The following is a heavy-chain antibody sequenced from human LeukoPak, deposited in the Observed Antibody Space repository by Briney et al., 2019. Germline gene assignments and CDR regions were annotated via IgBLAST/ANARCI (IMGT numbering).Heavy chain of an antibody. J-gene: IGHJ4*02. V-gene: IGHV4-59*01. CDR3: ARGDIVGATYDY. Sequence: PETLSLTCTVSGGSISSYYWSWIRQPPGKGLEWIGYIYYSGSTNYNPSLKSRVTISVDTSKNQFSLKLSSVTAADTAVYYCARGDIVGATYDYWGRGTLVTVSS. CDR2: IYYSGST. D-gene: IGHD1-26*01. CDR1: GGSISSYY.